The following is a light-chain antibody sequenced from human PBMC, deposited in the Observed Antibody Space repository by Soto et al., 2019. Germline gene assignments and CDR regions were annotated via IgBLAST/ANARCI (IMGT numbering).Light chain of an antibody. J-gene: IGLJ3*02. V-gene: IGLV2-14*01. Sequence: QSALTHPASVSGSPGQSITISCTGTSSDVGGYNYVSWYQQHPGKAPKLMIYEVSNRPSGVSNRFSGSKSGNTASLTISGRQAEDDADYYCSSYTSSSTWVFGGGTKLTVL. CDR3: SSYTSSSTWV. CDR2: EVS. CDR1: SSDVGGYNY.